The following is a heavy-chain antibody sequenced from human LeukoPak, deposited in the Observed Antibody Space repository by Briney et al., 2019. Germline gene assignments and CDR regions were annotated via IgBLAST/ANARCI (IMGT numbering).Heavy chain of an antibody. CDR2: INPNSGGT. J-gene: IGHJ3*02. CDR1: GYTFTSYY. Sequence: GASVKVSCKASGYTFTSYYIHWVRQAPGQGLEWMGWINPNSGGTNYAQNFQGRVTMTRDTSISTAYMELSRLRSDDTAVYYCARESRKNTMIVVVITTAAFDIRGQGTMVTVSS. V-gene: IGHV1-2*02. D-gene: IGHD3-22*01. CDR3: ARESRKNTMIVVVITTAAFDI.